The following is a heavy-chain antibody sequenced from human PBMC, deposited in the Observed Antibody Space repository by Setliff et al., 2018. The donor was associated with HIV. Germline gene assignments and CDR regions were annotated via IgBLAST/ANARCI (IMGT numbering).Heavy chain of an antibody. CDR1: GFPFSSYW. J-gene: IGHJ4*02. CDR2: INEDGSEK. Sequence: TGGSLRLSCVGSGFPFSSYWMSWVRQAPGKGLEWVANINEDGSEKYYVDSVKGRFTISRDNAKNSLYLQVNSLRVEDSAVYYCASPTYYNFLNWGQGTLVTVSS. D-gene: IGHD3-9*01. V-gene: IGHV3-7*01. CDR3: ASPTYYNFLN.